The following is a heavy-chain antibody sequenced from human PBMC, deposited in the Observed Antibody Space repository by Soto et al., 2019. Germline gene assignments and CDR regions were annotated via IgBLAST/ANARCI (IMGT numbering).Heavy chain of an antibody. J-gene: IGHJ6*02. CDR1: GYSFTAYF. D-gene: IGHD3-10*01. Sequence: QVELVQSGAEVKKPGASVTVSCKASGYSFTAYFMHWVRQAPGQGLEWVGRINPNSGSTSYAQKFQGRVTMTSDTSTSTIYMELSSLRSDDTAVFYCARGSGSFVYGMDVWGQGTTVTVSS. V-gene: IGHV1-46*01. CDR3: ARGSGSFVYGMDV. CDR2: INPNSGST.